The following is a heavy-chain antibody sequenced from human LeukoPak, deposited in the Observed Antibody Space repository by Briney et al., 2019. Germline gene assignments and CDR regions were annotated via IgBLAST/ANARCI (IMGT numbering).Heavy chain of an antibody. J-gene: IGHJ4*02. CDR2: MNPNSGNT. V-gene: IGHV1-8*01. CDR3: ARGYSSGFDSCDY. Sequence: ASVKVSCKASGYTFTSYDINWVRQATGQGLEWMGWMNPNSGNTGYAQKFQGRVTITADESTSTAYMELSSLRSEDTAVYYCARGYSSGFDSCDYWGQGTLVTVSS. CDR1: GYTFTSYD. D-gene: IGHD6-19*01.